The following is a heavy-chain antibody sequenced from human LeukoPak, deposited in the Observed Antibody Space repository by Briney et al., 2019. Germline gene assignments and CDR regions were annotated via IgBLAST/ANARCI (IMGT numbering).Heavy chain of an antibody. D-gene: IGHD2-21*02. V-gene: IGHV3-48*01. J-gene: IGHJ6*03. Sequence: GGSLRLSCAASGFTFSSYGMTWVRQAPGKGLEWVSYISSSSSTIYYADSVKGRFTISRDNAKNSLYLQMNSLRAEDTAVYYCARGTTALMDVWGKGTTVTVSS. CDR1: GFTFSSYG. CDR2: ISSSSSTI. CDR3: ARGTTALMDV.